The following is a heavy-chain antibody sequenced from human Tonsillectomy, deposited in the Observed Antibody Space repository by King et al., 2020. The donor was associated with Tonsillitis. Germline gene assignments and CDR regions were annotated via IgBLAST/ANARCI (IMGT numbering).Heavy chain of an antibody. CDR3: AKDGIALSDWYFDL. Sequence: VQLVESGGGVVQPGRSLRLSCAASGFTFSNYGMHWVRQAPGKGLECVALIAYDASYENYADSVKGRFAISRDNSKNTLYLEMNSLRVEDTAVYYCAKDGIALSDWYFDLWGRGTLVTVSS. J-gene: IGHJ2*01. D-gene: IGHD3-16*02. V-gene: IGHV3-30*18. CDR1: GFTFSNYG. CDR2: IAYDASYE.